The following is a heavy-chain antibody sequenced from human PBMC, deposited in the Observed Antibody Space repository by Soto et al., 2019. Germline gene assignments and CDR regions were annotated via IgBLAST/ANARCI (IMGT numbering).Heavy chain of an antibody. CDR1: GFTFSSYA. CDR3: ARQITGTNSTHYYYYGMDV. D-gene: IGHD1-7*01. Sequence: GGSLRLSCAASGFTFSSYAMHWVRQAPGKGLEWVAVISYDGSNKYYADSVKGRFTISRDNSKNTLYLQMNSLRAEDTAVYYCARQITGTNSTHYYYYGMDVWGQGTTVTVSS. CDR2: ISYDGSNK. J-gene: IGHJ6*02. V-gene: IGHV3-30-3*01.